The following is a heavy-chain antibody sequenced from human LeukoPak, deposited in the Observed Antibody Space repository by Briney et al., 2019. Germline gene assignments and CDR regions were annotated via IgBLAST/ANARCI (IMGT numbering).Heavy chain of an antibody. J-gene: IGHJ4*02. V-gene: IGHV4-34*01. Sequence: SETLPLTCAVYGGSFSGYYWSWIRQPPGKGLEWIGEINHSGSTNYNPSLKSRVTISVDTSKNQFSLKLSSVTAADTAVYYCARVTMVRGADDYWGQGTLVTVSS. CDR3: ARVTMVRGADDY. CDR2: INHSGST. CDR1: GGSFSGYY. D-gene: IGHD3-10*01.